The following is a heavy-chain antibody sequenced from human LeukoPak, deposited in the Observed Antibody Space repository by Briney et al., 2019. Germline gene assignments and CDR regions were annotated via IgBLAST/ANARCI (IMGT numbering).Heavy chain of an antibody. Sequence: GRSLRLSCAASGFTFSSYAMHWVRQAPGKGLEWVAFIRYDGSNKYYADSVKGRFTISRDNSKNTLYLQMNSLRAEDTAVYYCAKSQVAGTWSFDYWGQGTLVTVSS. D-gene: IGHD6-19*01. CDR1: GFTFSSYA. J-gene: IGHJ4*02. V-gene: IGHV3-30*02. CDR2: IRYDGSNK. CDR3: AKSQVAGTWSFDY.